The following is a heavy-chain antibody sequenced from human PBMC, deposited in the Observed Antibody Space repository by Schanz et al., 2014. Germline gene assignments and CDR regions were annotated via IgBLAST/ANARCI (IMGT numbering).Heavy chain of an antibody. CDR2: ISGSGGST. D-gene: IGHD3-10*01. J-gene: IGHJ3*02. CDR1: GFTFSSYA. CDR3: AKGRFGELSAFDI. V-gene: IGHV3-23*01. Sequence: EVQLLESGGGLVQPGGSLRLSCAASGFTFSSYAMSWVRQAPGKGLEWVSAISGSGGSTYYADSVKGRFTISRDNSKNTLYLQMNSLRPEDTAVYYCAKGRFGELSAFDIWGQGTMVTVSP.